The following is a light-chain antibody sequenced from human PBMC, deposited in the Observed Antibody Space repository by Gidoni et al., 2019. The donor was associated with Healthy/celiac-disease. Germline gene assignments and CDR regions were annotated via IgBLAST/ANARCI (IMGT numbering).Light chain of an antibody. CDR2: EGS. J-gene: IGLJ1*01. CDR1: SSEVGSYNL. V-gene: IGLV2-23*01. CDR3: CSYAGSSTPYV. Sequence: QSALTQPASVSGSPGQSITISCTGTSSEVGSYNLVSWYQQHPGKATQLMIYEGSKRPSGVSNRFSGSKSGNTASLTISGLQAEDEADYYCCSYAGSSTPYVFGTGTKVTVL.